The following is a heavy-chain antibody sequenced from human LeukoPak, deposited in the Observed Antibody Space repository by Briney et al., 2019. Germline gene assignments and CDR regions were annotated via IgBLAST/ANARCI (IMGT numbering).Heavy chain of an antibody. J-gene: IGHJ6*03. CDR1: GSGFTFGNFG. Sequence: GGSLRLSCEASGSGFTFGNFGMSWVRQAPGKGLEWLSGISGSGYYTYYADSVKGRFTISRDNSKNTLYIEMNSLRAEDTAVYYCAKDGSWGDYYFYFYMDVWGKGTTVTVSS. V-gene: IGHV3-23*01. CDR3: AKDGSWGDYYFYFYMDV. CDR2: ISGSGYYT. D-gene: IGHD3-16*01.